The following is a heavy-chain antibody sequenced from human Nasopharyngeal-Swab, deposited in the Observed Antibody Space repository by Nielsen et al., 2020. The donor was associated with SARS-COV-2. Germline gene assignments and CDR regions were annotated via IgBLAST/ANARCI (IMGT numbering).Heavy chain of an antibody. D-gene: IGHD2-15*01. V-gene: IGHV3-23*01. CDR2: ISASGGST. CDR3: ATELVVAAGGSYYYYGMDV. J-gene: IGHJ6*02. Sequence: GESLKISCAASGFTFDDYAMHWVRQAPGKGLEWVSGISASGGSTDQADSVKGRFTISRDNSKNTLYLQMNSLRAEDTAVYYCATELVVAAGGSYYYYGMDVWGQGTTVTVSS. CDR1: GFTFDDYA.